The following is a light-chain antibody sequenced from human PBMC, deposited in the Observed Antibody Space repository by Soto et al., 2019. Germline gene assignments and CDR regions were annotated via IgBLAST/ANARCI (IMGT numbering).Light chain of an antibody. J-gene: IGKJ1*01. Sequence: DIQMTQSPSSLSASVGDRVTITCRASQGISNYLAWYQQKPGKVPKLLIYAASTLQSGVPSRFSGSGSGTDFTLTISSRQPEDVAPYYCQNHNSDPWTFAQGTRVEIK. V-gene: IGKV1-27*01. CDR2: AAS. CDR1: QGISNY. CDR3: QNHNSDPWT.